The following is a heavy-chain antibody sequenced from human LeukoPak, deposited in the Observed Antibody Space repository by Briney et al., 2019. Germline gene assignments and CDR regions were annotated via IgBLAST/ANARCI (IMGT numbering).Heavy chain of an antibody. CDR3: AKTIQLWLRFGAFDI. Sequence: GGSLRLSCAASGFTFSSYAMSWVRQAPGKGLEWVSAISGSGGSTYYADSVKGRFTISRDNSKSTLYLRMNSLRAEDTAVYYCAKTIQLWLRFGAFDIWGQGTMVTVSS. J-gene: IGHJ3*02. CDR1: GFTFSSYA. V-gene: IGHV3-23*01. D-gene: IGHD5-18*01. CDR2: ISGSGGST.